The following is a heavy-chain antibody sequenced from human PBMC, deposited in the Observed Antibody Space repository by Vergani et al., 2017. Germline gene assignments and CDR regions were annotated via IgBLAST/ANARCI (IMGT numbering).Heavy chain of an antibody. CDR3: AREAPNGASLSIGGNAFDI. CDR2: IIPIFGTA. D-gene: IGHD2-8*01. V-gene: IGHV1-69*01. Sequence: QVQLVQSGAEVKKPGSSVKVSCKASGGTFSSYAISWVRQAPGQGLEWMGGIIPIFGTANYAQKCQGRVTITADESTSTAYMELSSLRSEDTAVYFCAREAPNGASLSIGGNAFDIWGQGTMVTVSS. CDR1: GGTFSSYA. J-gene: IGHJ3*02.